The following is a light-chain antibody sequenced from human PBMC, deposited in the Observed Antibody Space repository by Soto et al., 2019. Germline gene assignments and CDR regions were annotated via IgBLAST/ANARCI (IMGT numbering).Light chain of an antibody. CDR3: QQSPGT. CDR2: DAS. V-gene: IGKV3-11*01. J-gene: IGKJ1*01. CDR1: QSVGSS. Sequence: EIVLTQSPATLSLSPGERATLSCRASQSVGSSLAWYQQKPGQAPKLLIYDASNRATGIPARFSASGSGTDFSLTISRLEPEDFAVYYCQQSPGTFGQGPRWIS.